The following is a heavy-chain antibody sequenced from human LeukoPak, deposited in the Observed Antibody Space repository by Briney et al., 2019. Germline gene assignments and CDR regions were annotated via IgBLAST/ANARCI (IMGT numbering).Heavy chain of an antibody. CDR2: ISWISGSI. Sequence: GGSLRLSCAASGFTFDDYAMHWARHAPGKGLEWVSGISWISGSIGYADSVKGRFTISRDNAKHSLYLQMNSLRAEDTALYYCAKEVVPAAMRFDAFDIWGQGTMVTVSS. V-gene: IGHV3-9*01. J-gene: IGHJ3*02. CDR1: GFTFDDYA. D-gene: IGHD2-2*01. CDR3: AKEVVPAAMRFDAFDI.